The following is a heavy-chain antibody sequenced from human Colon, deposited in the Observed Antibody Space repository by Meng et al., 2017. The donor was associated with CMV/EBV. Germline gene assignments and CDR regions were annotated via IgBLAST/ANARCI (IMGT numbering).Heavy chain of an antibody. CDR1: GFTFRNYA. D-gene: IGHD3-3*01. CDR2: IYAGGRKT. Sequence: GESLKISCAGPGFTFRNYAMSWVRQAPGKGLEWVAVIYAGGRKTYYADSVKGRFNISRDDSKNMLYMQMKSLRAQDTAVYYCAKGSLEWLYYGMDVWGQGTTVTVSS. CDR3: AKGSLEWLYYGMDV. V-gene: IGHV3-23*03. J-gene: IGHJ6*02.